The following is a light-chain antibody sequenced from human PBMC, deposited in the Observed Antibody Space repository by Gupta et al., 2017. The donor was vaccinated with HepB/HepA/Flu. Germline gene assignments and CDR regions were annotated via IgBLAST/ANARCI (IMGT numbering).Light chain of an antibody. CDR3: RQHNSYHERI. V-gene: IGKV1-17*01. CDR2: AAS. CDR1: QGIRND. Sequence: DIQMTQSPSSLSASVRDRVTITCRASQGIRNDLGWYQQKPGKAPKRLIYAASSWQRGVPSRFSGSGYGTEFTLTISSRQPEDFAAYYCRQHNSYHERIFGQGTKWDIK. J-gene: IGKJ2*02.